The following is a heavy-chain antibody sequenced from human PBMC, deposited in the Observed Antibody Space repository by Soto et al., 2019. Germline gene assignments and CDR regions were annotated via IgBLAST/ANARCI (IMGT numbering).Heavy chain of an antibody. V-gene: IGHV3-33*01. J-gene: IGHJ6*02. Sequence: QVQLVESGGGVVQPGTSLRLSCEASGFTFNSFGMHWVRQAPGKGLEWVAMIWHDGTNKYYVDSVKGRFTISRDNSKYTLYLQINNLRDEDTAVYYCARTGLQTVQATSYCYGLDVWGQVTTGTVSS. CDR1: GFTFNSFG. D-gene: IGHD1-1*01. CDR3: ARTGLQTVQATSYCYGLDV. CDR2: IWHDGTNK.